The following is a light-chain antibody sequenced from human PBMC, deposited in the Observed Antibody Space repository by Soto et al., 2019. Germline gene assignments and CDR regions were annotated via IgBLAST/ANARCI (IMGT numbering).Light chain of an antibody. V-gene: IGLV2-11*01. CDR1: SSDVGTYNY. J-gene: IGLJ1*01. Sequence: QSALTQPRSVSESPGQSVTISCTGTSSDVGTYNYVSWYQQHPGKAPRLMIYDVNERPSGVPDRFSGSKSGNTASLTISGLQAEDEADYYCCSYAGSYTFVFGTGTKLTVL. CDR2: DVN. CDR3: CSYAGSYTFV.